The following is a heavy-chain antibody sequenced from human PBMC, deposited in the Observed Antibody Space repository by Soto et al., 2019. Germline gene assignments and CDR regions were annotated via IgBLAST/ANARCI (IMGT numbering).Heavy chain of an antibody. J-gene: IGHJ3*02. CDR3: ARFGPNYDYCWGRYRRLRDAHDI. CDR2: ISSSSSYI. Sequence: PGGSLRLSCAASGFTFISYSMNWVRQAPGKGLEWVSSISSSSSYIYYADSVKSRFTISRDNAKNSLYLQMNSLRAEDTAVYYCARFGPNYDYCWGRYRRLRDAHDIWAQGTIVTVSS. CDR1: GFTFISYS. D-gene: IGHD3-16*02. V-gene: IGHV3-21*01.